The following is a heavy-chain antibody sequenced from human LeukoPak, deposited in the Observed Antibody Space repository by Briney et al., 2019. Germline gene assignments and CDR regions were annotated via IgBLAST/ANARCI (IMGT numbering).Heavy chain of an antibody. Sequence: TSETLSLTCTVSGGSITNYYWGWIRQPPGKGLEWIGSIYYSGSTYYNPSLKSRVTISVDTSKNQFSLKLSSVTAADTAVYYCARRGYSGYDYLGGIDYWGQGTLVTVSS. CDR2: IYYSGST. J-gene: IGHJ4*02. D-gene: IGHD5-12*01. CDR3: ARRGYSGYDYLGGIDY. V-gene: IGHV4-39*01. CDR1: GGSITNYY.